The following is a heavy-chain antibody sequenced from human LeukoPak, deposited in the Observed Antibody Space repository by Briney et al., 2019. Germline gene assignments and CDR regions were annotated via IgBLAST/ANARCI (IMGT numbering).Heavy chain of an antibody. D-gene: IGHD1-20*01. J-gene: IGHJ1*01. V-gene: IGHV4-31*08. CDR3: VQNIPGSIEH. Sequence: SETLSLTCTVSGGSISSGGYYWSWIRQHPGKGLEWIGYIYYSGSTYYNPSLKSRVTISIDTSRSQFSLRLSSVTAADTAVYYCVQNIPGSIEHWGQGTLVTVSS. CDR1: GGSISSGGYY. CDR2: IYYSGST.